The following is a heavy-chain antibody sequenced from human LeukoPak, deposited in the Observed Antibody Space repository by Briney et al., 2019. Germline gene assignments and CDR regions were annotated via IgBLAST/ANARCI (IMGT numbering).Heavy chain of an antibody. CDR2: IWYDGSNQ. CDR3: ARDQTGDFDY. J-gene: IGHJ4*02. Sequence: RQXXXXXXEWVAVIWYDGSNQYYADSVKGRFTISRDNSKNTLYLQMNSLRAEDTAVYYCARDQTGDFDYWGQGTLVTVSS. V-gene: IGHV3-33*01.